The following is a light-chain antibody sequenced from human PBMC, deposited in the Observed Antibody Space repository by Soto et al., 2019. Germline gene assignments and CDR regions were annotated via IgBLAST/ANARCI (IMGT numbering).Light chain of an antibody. J-gene: IGKJ4*01. CDR3: QQYNNCPPVT. CDR1: QSVNSN. Sequence: EIVMTQSPATLSVSPGERATLSCRASQSVNSNLAWYQQQPGQAPRRLIYGASTRATGIPAMFSGSGSGTAFTLTISSLQSEDFAVYYCQQYNNCPPVTFGGGTKVEIK. CDR2: GAS. V-gene: IGKV3-15*01.